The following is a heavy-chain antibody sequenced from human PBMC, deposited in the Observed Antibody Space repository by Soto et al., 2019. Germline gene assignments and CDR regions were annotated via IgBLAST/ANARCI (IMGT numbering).Heavy chain of an antibody. CDR1: GGSVSSYS. Sequence: SETLSLTCTVSGGSVSSYSCNWVRHRPGKGLEWIGSVYYSGSTYYNPSLESRVTISVDKSKNQFSLKLMSLSAADTAVYYCGRLEGLATISYYFDYWGQGALVTVSS. D-gene: IGHD3-9*01. CDR2: VYYSGST. J-gene: IGHJ4*02. V-gene: IGHV4-59*08. CDR3: GRLEGLATISYYFDY.